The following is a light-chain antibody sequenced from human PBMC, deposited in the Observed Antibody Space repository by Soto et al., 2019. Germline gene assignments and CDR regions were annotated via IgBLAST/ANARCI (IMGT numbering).Light chain of an antibody. CDR3: QQRSNWPRRT. Sequence: EIVLTQSPATLSLSPWERATLSCRASQSVSSYLAWYQQKPGQAPRLLIYDASNRATGIPARFSGSGSGTDFTLTISSLEPEDFAVYYCQQRSNWPRRTFGQGTKVDI. CDR1: QSVSSY. CDR2: DAS. J-gene: IGKJ1*01. V-gene: IGKV3-11*01.